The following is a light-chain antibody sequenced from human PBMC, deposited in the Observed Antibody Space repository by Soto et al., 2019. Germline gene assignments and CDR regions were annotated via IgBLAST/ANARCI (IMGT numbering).Light chain of an antibody. CDR1: SSDVGGYNY. Sequence: QSALTQPRSVSGSPGQSVTISCTGTSSDVGGYNYVSWYQQHPGKAPKLMIYDVSKRPSGVPDRFSGSKSGNTASLTISGLQAEDEADDYCCSYAGSYTLYVFGSGTKVTV. CDR2: DVS. J-gene: IGLJ1*01. V-gene: IGLV2-11*01. CDR3: CSYAGSYTLYV.